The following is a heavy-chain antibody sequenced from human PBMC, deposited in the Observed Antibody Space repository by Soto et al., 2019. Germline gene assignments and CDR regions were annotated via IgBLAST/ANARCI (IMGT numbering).Heavy chain of an antibody. V-gene: IGHV1-18*04. CDR1: GYTFTGYY. CDR3: ARVKAVAGTGWFDP. J-gene: IGHJ5*02. Sequence: ASVKVSCKASGYTFTGYYMHWVRQAPGQGLEWMGWISAYNVNTNYAQKFQGRVTMTTDTSTSTAYMELRSLRSDDTAVYYCARVKAVAGTGWFDPWGQGTLVTVSS. CDR2: ISAYNVNT. D-gene: IGHD6-19*01.